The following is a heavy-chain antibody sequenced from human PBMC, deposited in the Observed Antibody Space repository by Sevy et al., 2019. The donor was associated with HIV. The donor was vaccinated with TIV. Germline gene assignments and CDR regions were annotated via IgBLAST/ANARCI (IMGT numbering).Heavy chain of an antibody. J-gene: IGHJ6*02. CDR2: ISYDGSNK. V-gene: IGHV3-30-3*01. D-gene: IGHD2-15*01. CDR3: ARKGVEGGMDV. CDR1: GFTFSSYA. Sequence: GESLKISCAASGFTFSSYAMHWVRQAPGKGLEWVAVISYDGSNKYYADSVKGRFTISRDNSKNTLYQQMNSLRAEDTAVYYCARKGVEGGMDVWGQGTTVTVSS.